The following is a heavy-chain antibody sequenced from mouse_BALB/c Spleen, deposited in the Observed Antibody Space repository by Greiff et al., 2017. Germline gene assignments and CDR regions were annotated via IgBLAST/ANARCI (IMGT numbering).Heavy chain of an antibody. J-gene: IGHJ4*01. D-gene: IGHD2-3*01. CDR1: GYTFTSYW. Sequence: LQQPGSELVRPGASVKLSCKASGYTFTSYWMHWVKQRPGQGLEWIGNIYPGSGSTNYDEKFKSKATLTVDTSSSTAYMQLSSLTSEDSAVYYCTRDGYYDYAMDYWGQGTSVTVSS. CDR2: IYPGSGST. V-gene: IGHV1S22*01. CDR3: TRDGYYDYAMDY.